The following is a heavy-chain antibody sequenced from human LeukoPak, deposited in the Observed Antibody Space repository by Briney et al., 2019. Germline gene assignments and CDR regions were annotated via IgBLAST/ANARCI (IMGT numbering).Heavy chain of an antibody. V-gene: IGHV4-39*01. CDR2: IYSSGST. CDR3: ARIVVADFDY. Sequence: PSETLSLTCTVSGGSISSSSYYWGWIRQPPVKGLEWIGGIYSSGSTYYNPSLKSRVTISVDTSKNQFSLKLSSVTAADTAVYYCARIVVADFDYWGQGTLVTVSS. CDR1: GGSISSSSYY. D-gene: IGHD3-22*01. J-gene: IGHJ4*02.